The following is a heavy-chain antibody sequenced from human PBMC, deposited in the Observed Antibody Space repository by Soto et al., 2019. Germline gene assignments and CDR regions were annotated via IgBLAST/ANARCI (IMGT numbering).Heavy chain of an antibody. CDR1: GAYVSDFS. CDR3: ARESVENCTYEAH. V-gene: IGHV4-4*07. J-gene: IGHJ1*01. Sequence: QVQQLESGPGLVKPWDTLSLTCTVSGAYVSDFSWSWILQPAGKGLEWIGRITVNGITQYTPSFRSPVTMSMDTYRNQYSMNIQSATAADTALYYSARESVENCTYEAHWGQGTLVTVSS. D-gene: IGHD1-7*01. CDR2: ITVNGIT.